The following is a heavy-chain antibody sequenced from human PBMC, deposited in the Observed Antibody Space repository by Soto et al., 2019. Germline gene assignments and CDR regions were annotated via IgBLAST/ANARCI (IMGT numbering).Heavy chain of an antibody. CDR3: ARDHSSGWYDVGHPNWFDP. D-gene: IGHD6-19*01. V-gene: IGHV1-69*06. Sequence: ASVTDSCKASGGTFSSYAISWVRQAPGQGLEWMGGIIPIFGTANYAQKFQGRVTITADKSTSTAYMELSSLRSEDTAVYYCARDHSSGWYDVGHPNWFDPWGQGTLVTVS. CDR1: GGTFSSYA. CDR2: IIPIFGTA. J-gene: IGHJ5*02.